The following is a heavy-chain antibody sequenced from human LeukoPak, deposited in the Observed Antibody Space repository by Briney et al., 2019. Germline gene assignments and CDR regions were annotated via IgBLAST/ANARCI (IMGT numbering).Heavy chain of an antibody. CDR1: GDSVSNNIAT. Sequence: SQTLSLTCAISGDSVSNNIATWHWIRQSPSRGLEWLGRTYYRSKWYNDYAVSVKSRITINPDTSKNQFSLKLSSVTAADTAVYYCARDEGGSGSYYSYFDYWGQGTLVTVSS. D-gene: IGHD3-10*01. CDR2: TYYRSKWYN. CDR3: ARDEGGSGSYYSYFDY. V-gene: IGHV6-1*01. J-gene: IGHJ4*02.